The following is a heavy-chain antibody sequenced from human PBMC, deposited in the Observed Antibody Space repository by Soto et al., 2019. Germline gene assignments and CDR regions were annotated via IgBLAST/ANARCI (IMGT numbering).Heavy chain of an antibody. CDR3: ARQLSMVRARSLDY. J-gene: IGHJ4*02. CDR2: IWHDGSNK. Sequence: QVQLVESGGGVVQPGRSLRLSCAASGFTFSSYGIHWVRQAPGKGLEWVAVIWHDGSNKYYADSVKGRFNISRDNSKNTLYLQMNILRAEDTAVYYCARQLSMVRARSLDYLGQGTLVTVCS. D-gene: IGHD3-10*01. CDR1: GFTFSSYG. V-gene: IGHV3-33*01.